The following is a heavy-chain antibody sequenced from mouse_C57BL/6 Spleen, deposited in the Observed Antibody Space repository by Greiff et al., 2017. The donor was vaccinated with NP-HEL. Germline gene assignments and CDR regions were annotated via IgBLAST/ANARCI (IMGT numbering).Heavy chain of an antibody. D-gene: IGHD1-1*01. V-gene: IGHV5-17*01. CDR3: ASRRYGSSYFDY. CDR2: ISSGSSTI. J-gene: IGHJ2*01. Sequence: EVKLVESGGGLVKPGGSLKLSCAASGFTFSDYGMHWVRQAPEKGLEWVAYISSGSSTIYYADTVKGRFTISRDNAKNTLFLQMTSLRSEDTAMYYCASRRYGSSYFDYWGQGTTLTVSS. CDR1: GFTFSDYG.